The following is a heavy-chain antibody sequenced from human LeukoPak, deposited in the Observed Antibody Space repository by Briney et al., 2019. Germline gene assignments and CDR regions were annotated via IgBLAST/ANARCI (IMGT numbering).Heavy chain of an antibody. CDR2: INSDETIK. J-gene: IGHJ4*02. V-gene: IGHV3-11*01. CDR3: ARWLFYFDY. Sequence: GGSLRLSCAASGFTFSDYYMSWIRQAPGKGLEWVAYINSDETIKHYADSVKGRFSVSRDNAKCSLYLQMDSLRADDTAVYYCARWLFYFDYWGQGALVTVSS. CDR1: GFTFSDYY. D-gene: IGHD5-12*01.